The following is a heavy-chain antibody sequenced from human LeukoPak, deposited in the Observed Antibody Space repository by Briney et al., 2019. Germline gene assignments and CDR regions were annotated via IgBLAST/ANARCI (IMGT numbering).Heavy chain of an antibody. J-gene: IGHJ4*02. CDR1: VYTFTSYG. V-gene: IGHV1-18*01. D-gene: IGHD1-26*01. Sequence: GASVTVSFKASVYTFTSYGISWVRQAPGQGLERMGWISAYNGHTNYAHKLQGRVTMTTDTSTSTAYMEMRSLRSDDTAVYYCARGGYSESYGLWGQGTLVTVSS. CDR3: ARGGYSESYGL. CDR2: ISAYNGHT.